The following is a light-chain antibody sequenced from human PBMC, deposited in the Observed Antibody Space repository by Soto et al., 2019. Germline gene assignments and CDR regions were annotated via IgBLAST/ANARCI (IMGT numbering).Light chain of an antibody. Sequence: QSVLTQPPSVSGAPGQRVTISCTGSSSNIGAGYDVHWYQQFPGTAPNLLIYANTNRPSGVPDRISASKSGTSASLAITGLQAEDEADYYCQSYDSSLSGWMFGGGTKLTVL. V-gene: IGLV1-40*01. CDR1: SSNIGAGYD. CDR3: QSYDSSLSGWM. CDR2: ANT. J-gene: IGLJ3*02.